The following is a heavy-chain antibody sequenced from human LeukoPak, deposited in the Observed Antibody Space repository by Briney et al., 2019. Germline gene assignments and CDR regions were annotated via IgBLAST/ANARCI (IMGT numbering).Heavy chain of an antibody. D-gene: IGHD3-3*01. V-gene: IGHV4-59*01. CDR2: IYYSGST. Sequence: SETLSLTCTVSGGSINSYYWSWIRQPPGKGLEWIGYIYYSGSTNYNPSLKSRVTISVDTSKNQFSLKLSSVTAADTAVYYCARAGLGFWSGYLIDYWGQGTLVTVSS. CDR1: GGSINSYY. CDR3: ARAGLGFWSGYLIDY. J-gene: IGHJ4*02.